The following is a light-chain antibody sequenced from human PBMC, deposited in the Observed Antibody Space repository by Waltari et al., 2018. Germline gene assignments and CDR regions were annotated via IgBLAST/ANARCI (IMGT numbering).Light chain of an antibody. CDR1: QSVNTD. CDR2: DAS. V-gene: IGKV3-11*01. CDR3: QQHTNRPPVT. J-gene: IGKJ5*01. Sequence: EIVLTQSPAALSLSPGERATLSCRASQSVNTDLAWYQQKPGRAPRLLVYDASNRANGIPPRFLGGGSGTDFTLTISSLEPEDFAVYYCQQHTNRPPVTFGQGTRLEIQ.